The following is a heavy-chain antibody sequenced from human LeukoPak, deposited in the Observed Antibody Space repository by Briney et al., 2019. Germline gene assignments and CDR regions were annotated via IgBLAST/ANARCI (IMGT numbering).Heavy chain of an antibody. CDR1: GGSFSGYY. CDR2: INHSGST. Sequence: SETLSLTCAVYGGSFSGYYWSWIRQPPGKGLEWIGEINHSGSTNYNPSLKSRVTISVDTSKNQFSLKLSFVTAADTAVYYCARGFIVVVPAAMGYGGYYYGMDVWGQGTTVTVSS. V-gene: IGHV4-34*01. D-gene: IGHD2-2*01. J-gene: IGHJ6*02. CDR3: ARGFIVVVPAAMGYGGYYYGMDV.